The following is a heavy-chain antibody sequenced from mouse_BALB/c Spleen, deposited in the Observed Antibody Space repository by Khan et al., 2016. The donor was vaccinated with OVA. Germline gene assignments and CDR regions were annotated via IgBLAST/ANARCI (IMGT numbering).Heavy chain of an antibody. CDR1: GYTFTSYW. CDR3: ARREKYGYDPSWFAY. J-gene: IGHJ3*01. D-gene: IGHD2-2*01. Sequence: QVQLKESGTELVRPGASVKLSCKASGYTFTSYWMNWVKQRPGHGLEWIGRIDPSDSETHYNQLFKDKATLTVDKSSSTAYIQLSSLTSEDSAVXYGARREKYGYDPSWFAYWGQGTLVTVSA. CDR2: IDPSDSET. V-gene: IGHV1-61*01.